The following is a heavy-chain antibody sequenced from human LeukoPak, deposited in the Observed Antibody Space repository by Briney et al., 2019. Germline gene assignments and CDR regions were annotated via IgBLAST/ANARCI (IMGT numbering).Heavy chain of an antibody. CDR3: ARVGGSYVYYDCYMDV. Sequence: PGGTLRLSCAASGFTFDDYGMSWVRHAPGKGLEWVSGINWSGGSTGYADSVKGRFTNSRNNAKNSLYLQMNSLRAEDTALYYVARVGGSYVYYDCYMDVWGKGTTVTVSS. V-gene: IGHV3-20*04. CDR2: INWSGGST. J-gene: IGHJ6*03. D-gene: IGHD1-26*01. CDR1: GFTFDDYG.